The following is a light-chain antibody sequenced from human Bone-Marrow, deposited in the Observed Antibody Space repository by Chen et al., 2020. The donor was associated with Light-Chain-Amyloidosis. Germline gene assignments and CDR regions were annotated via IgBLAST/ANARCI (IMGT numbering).Light chain of an antibody. CDR1: SGSIATNY. V-gene: IGLV6-57*01. CDR2: EDD. Sequence: NFMLTQPHSVPESPWKTVSITCTRRSGSIATNYVQWYQQRPGSSPTTVIYEDDQRPPGVPDRFSGSIDRSSNSASLTISGLKTEDEADYYCQSYQGSSQGVFGGGTKLTVL. J-gene: IGLJ3*02. CDR3: QSYQGSSQGV.